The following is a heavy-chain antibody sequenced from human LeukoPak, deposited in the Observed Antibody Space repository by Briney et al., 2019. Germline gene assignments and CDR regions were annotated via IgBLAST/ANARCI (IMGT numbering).Heavy chain of an antibody. J-gene: IGHJ4*02. CDR2: ISHSSSYI. CDR3: ARRQQAVAGTFDY. CDR1: AFTFSSYR. Sequence: GGSLRLSCAAAAFTFSSYRMNWVRQAPGKGLEWVSSISHSSSYIYYAYSVKGRFTISRDNAKNSLYLQMNSLRAEDTAVYYCARRQQAVAGTFDYWGQGTLVTVSS. V-gene: IGHV3-21*01. D-gene: IGHD6-19*01.